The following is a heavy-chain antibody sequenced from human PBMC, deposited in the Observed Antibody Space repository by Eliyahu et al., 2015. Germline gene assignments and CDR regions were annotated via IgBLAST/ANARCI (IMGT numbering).Heavy chain of an antibody. CDR1: GGSVSSGSYY. CDR2: IYYSGST. V-gene: IGHV4-61*01. J-gene: IGHJ4*02. Sequence: QVQLQESGPGLVKPSETLSLTCTVSGGSVSSGSYYWSWIRQPPGKGLEWIGYIYYSGSTNYNPSLKSRVTISVDTSKNQFSLKLSSVTAADTAVYYCARRSGITIFGVIKRAEPFDYWGQGTLVTVSS. D-gene: IGHD3-3*01. CDR3: ARRSGITIFGVIKRAEPFDY.